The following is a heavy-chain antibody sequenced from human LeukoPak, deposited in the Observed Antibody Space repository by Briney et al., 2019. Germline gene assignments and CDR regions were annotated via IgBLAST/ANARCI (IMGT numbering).Heavy chain of an antibody. CDR3: ARHNYYHFDY. J-gene: IGHJ4*02. D-gene: IGHD1-1*01. Sequence: GGSLRLSCTASGFTFNSYSMTWVRQAPGKGLEWVANIKHDGSEKYYVDSVRGRVTISRDNAKNSLYLQMNTLRAEDTAVYFCARHNYYHFDYWGQGTLVTASS. V-gene: IGHV3-7*01. CDR1: GFTFNSYS. CDR2: IKHDGSEK.